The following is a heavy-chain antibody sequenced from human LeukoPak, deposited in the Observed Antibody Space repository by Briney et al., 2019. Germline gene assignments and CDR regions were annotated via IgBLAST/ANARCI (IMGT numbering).Heavy chain of an antibody. V-gene: IGHV3-23*01. D-gene: IGHD3-10*01. CDR2: ISGSGSST. CDR3: TKALGSGSYYKLDY. J-gene: IGHJ4*02. Sequence: SGGSLRLSCAASGFTFSDNYMSWVRQAPGKGLEWVSAISGSGSSTYYADSVKGRFTISRDNSKNTLYLQMNSLRAEDTAVYYCTKALGSGSYYKLDYWGQGTLVTVSS. CDR1: GFTFSDNY.